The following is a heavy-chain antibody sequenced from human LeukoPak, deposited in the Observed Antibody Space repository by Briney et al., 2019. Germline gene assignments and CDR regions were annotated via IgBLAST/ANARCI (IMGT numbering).Heavy chain of an antibody. V-gene: IGHV4-59*01. J-gene: IGHJ4*02. CDR3: ASAASWIQLPDY. CDR1: GGPISSYY. CDR2: IYYSGST. D-gene: IGHD5-18*01. Sequence: SETLSLTCTVSGGPISSYYWSWIRQPPGKGLEWIGYIYYSGSTNYNPSLKSRVTISVDTSKNQYSLKLSSVTAADTAVYYCASAASWIQLPDYWGQGTRVTVSS.